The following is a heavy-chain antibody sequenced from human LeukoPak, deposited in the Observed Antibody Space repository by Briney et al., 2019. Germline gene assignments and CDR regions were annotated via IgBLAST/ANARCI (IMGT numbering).Heavy chain of an antibody. CDR1: GFTFDDYA. CDR2: ISWNSGSI. V-gene: IGHV3-9*03. J-gene: IGHJ4*02. CDR3: AKDQSRISTSFDY. Sequence: GGSLRLSCAASGFTFDDYAMHWVRQAPGKGLGWVSGISWNSGSIGCADSVKGRFTISRDNAKNSLYLQMNSLRAEDMALYYCAKDQSRISTSFDYWGQGTLVTVSS. D-gene: IGHD2-2*01.